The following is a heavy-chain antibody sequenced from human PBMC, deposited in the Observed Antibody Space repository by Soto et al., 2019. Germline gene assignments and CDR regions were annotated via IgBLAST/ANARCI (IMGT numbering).Heavy chain of an antibody. CDR2: ISSYYGST. Sequence: QVQLLQSGAEVKKPGASVRVSCKASGYTFTNYGISWVRQAPGQGLEWMGWISSYYGSTDYAQIFEGRVTMTTATSTSTAYLELRSLRSDDTAIYYCARDQGGDWFDPWGQGTLVTVSS. V-gene: IGHV1-18*04. D-gene: IGHD1-26*01. CDR3: ARDQGGDWFDP. CDR1: GYTFTNYG. J-gene: IGHJ5*02.